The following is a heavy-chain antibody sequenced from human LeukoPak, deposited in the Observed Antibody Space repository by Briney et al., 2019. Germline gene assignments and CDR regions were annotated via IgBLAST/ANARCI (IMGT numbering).Heavy chain of an antibody. CDR2: INPNSGNT. V-gene: IGHV1-8*03. CDR1: GYTFTGYY. D-gene: IGHD3-10*01. Sequence: ASVKVSCKASGYTFTGYYMHWVRQAPGQGLEWMGWINPNSGNTGYAQKFQGRVTITRNTSISTAYMELSSLRSEDTAVYYCARGGPMVRGFDWFDPWGQGTLVTVSS. J-gene: IGHJ5*02. CDR3: ARGGPMVRGFDWFDP.